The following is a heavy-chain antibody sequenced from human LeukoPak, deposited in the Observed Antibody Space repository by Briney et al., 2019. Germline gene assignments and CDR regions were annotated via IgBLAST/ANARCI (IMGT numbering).Heavy chain of an antibody. CDR2: ITWNGGST. J-gene: IGHJ4*02. V-gene: IGHV3-20*04. Sequence: PGGSLRLSCAASGFTFDDYGMSWVRQAPGKGLEWVSGITWNGGSTGYADSVKGRFTISRDNAKNSLYLQMNSLRAEDTAVYYCARVGRRGYSGYGDYWGQGTLVTVSS. CDR1: GFTFDDYG. D-gene: IGHD5-12*01. CDR3: ARVGRRGYSGYGDY.